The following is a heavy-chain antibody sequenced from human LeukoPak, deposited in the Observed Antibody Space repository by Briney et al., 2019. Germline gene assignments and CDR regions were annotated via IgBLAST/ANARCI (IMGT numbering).Heavy chain of an antibody. V-gene: IGHV4-39*01. Sequence: AETLSLTCTVSGGSISSSTYYWVWIRQPPGKGLEWIITIYYNGSTYYNPSLKNRVTISVDTSNNQFSLKLSSVTAADTAVYYCATYTALAAATFDSWGQGTLVTVS. CDR1: GGSISSSTYY. J-gene: IGHJ4*02. CDR3: ATYTALAAATFDS. D-gene: IGHD5-18*01. CDR2: IYYNGST.